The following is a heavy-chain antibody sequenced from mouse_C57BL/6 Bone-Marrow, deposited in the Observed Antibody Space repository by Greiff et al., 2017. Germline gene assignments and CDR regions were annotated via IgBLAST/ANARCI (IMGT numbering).Heavy chain of an antibody. J-gene: IGHJ3*01. CDR2: VYPGGGYT. V-gene: IGHV1-63*01. D-gene: IGHD4-1*01. Sequence: QVQLQQSGAELVRPGTSVKMSCKASGYTFTNYWIGWAKQRPGHGLAWIGDVYPGGGYTNYNERFKGKATLTADKSSRTAYMQFSSLTSEDSSIYYCAIRRGAWDTWFAGWGQGTLVTVSA. CDR3: AIRRGAWDTWFAG. CDR1: GYTFTNYW.